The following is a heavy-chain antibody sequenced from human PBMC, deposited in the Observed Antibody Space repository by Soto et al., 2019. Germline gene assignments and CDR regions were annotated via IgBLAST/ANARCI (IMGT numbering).Heavy chain of an antibody. Sequence: QVQLVQSGAEVKKPGSSVKVSCKASGGTFNTFAISWVRQAPGQGFEWLGGIIPIFRTPDYAQKFQGRVTIIADESASTAYMELSSLRSEDTAVYYCARVKERQRVGGNYYSAMDIWGQGTTVTVSS. D-gene: IGHD1-1*01. CDR2: IIPIFRTP. J-gene: IGHJ6*02. V-gene: IGHV1-69*12. CDR1: GGTFNTFA. CDR3: ARVKERQRVGGNYYSAMDI.